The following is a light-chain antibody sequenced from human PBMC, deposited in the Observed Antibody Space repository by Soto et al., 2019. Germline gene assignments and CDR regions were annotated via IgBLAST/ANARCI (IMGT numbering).Light chain of an antibody. Sequence: QSVLTQPPSASGSPGQSVTISCTGTSSVVGGYNYVSWYQQHPGKAPKLMIYEVSKRPSGVPDRFSGSKSGNTASLTVSRLQAEDEADYYCSSYAGSNNFVFGTGTKVTVL. V-gene: IGLV2-8*01. CDR2: EVS. CDR3: SSYAGSNNFV. J-gene: IGLJ1*01. CDR1: SSVVGGYNY.